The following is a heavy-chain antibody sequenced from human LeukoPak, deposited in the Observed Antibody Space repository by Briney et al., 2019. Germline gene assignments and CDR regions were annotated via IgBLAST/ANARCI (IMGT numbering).Heavy chain of an antibody. J-gene: IGHJ6*02. V-gene: IGHV4-34*01. CDR1: GGSFSGYY. D-gene: IGHD3-3*01. CDR2: INHSGST. CDR3: ARGLGHYDFWSGYGYHYGMDV. Sequence: SETLSLTCAVYGGSFSGYYWSWIRQPPGKGLEWIGEINHSGSTNYNPSLKSRVTISVDTSKNQFSLKLSSVTAADTAVYYCARGLGHYDFWSGYGYHYGMDVWGQGTTVTVSS.